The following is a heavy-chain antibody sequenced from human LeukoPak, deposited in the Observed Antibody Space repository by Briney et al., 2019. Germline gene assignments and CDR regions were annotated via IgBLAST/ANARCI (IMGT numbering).Heavy chain of an antibody. J-gene: IGHJ5*02. Sequence: SETLSLTCSVSGASISSGSNYWGWIRQPPGKTLEWIGSIYSSGSTYYNSSLQSRVIIIIDTPKNHFSLTLSSVTAADTAVYYCAKKSATRGQHKRHYKVGWFDPWGQGTLVTVSS. CDR1: GASISSGSNY. CDR3: AKKSATRGQHKRHYKVGWFDP. D-gene: IGHD2-15*01. V-gene: IGHV4-39*07. CDR2: IYSSGST.